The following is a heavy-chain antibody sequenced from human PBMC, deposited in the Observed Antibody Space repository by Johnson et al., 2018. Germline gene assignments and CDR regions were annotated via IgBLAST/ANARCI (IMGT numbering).Heavy chain of an antibody. CDR1: GGSISSYY. D-gene: IGHD5-18*01. V-gene: IGHV4-59*01. J-gene: IGHJ6*02. CDR2: IYYSGST. CDR3: AGVDTPPDRPYYSYGMDV. Sequence: QVQLQESGPGLVKPSETLSLTCTVSGGSISSYYWSWIRQPPGKGLEWIGYIYYSGSTYYNPSLESRVTISVDTSKNQFSLSRNSVTAADTAVYYCAGVDTPPDRPYYSYGMDVWGQGTTVTVS.